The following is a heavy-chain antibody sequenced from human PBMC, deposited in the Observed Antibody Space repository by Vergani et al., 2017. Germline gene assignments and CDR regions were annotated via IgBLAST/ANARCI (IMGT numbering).Heavy chain of an antibody. J-gene: IGHJ6*03. CDR1: GGSISSYY. D-gene: IGHD4-17*01. Sequence: VQLQESGPGLVKPSETLSLTCTVSGGSISSYYWSWVRQAPGKGLEWVSVIYSGGSTYYADSVKGRFTISRDNSKNTLYLQMNSLRAEDTAVYYCARDSLSYGDYEDYYYYYMDVWGKGP. CDR2: IYSGGST. CDR3: ARDSLSYGDYEDYYYYYMDV. V-gene: IGHV3-53*01.